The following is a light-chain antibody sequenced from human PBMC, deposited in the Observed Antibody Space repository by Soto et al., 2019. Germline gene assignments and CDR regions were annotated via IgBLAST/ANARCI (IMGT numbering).Light chain of an antibody. CDR2: GAS. Sequence: EIVMTQSPATLSVSPGERATLSCRASQSVSSNLARYQQKPGQAPRLLIYGASTRATGIPARFSGSGSRTEFTLTISSLQSEDFAVYYCQQYNNWPQTFGQGTKVEIK. CDR1: QSVSSN. CDR3: QQYNNWPQT. J-gene: IGKJ1*01. V-gene: IGKV3-15*01.